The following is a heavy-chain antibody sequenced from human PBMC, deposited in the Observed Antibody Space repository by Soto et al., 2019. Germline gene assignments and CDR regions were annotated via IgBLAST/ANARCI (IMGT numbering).Heavy chain of an antibody. V-gene: IGHV3-30-3*01. CDR2: ISYGGSNK. J-gene: IGHJ6*02. CDR3: ARDRAYYDSSGYYEGEYYYYGMDV. CDR1: GFTFSSYA. D-gene: IGHD3-22*01. Sequence: GGSLRLSCAASGFTFSSYAMHWVRQAPGKGLEWVAVISYGGSNKYYADSVKGRFTISRDNSKNTLYLQMNSLRAEDTAVYYCARDRAYYDSSGYYEGEYYYYGMDVWGQGTTVTVSS.